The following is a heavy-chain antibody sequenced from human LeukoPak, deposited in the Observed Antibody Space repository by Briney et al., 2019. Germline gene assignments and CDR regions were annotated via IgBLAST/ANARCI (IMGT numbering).Heavy chain of an antibody. CDR3: SGGYSYGLVDY. CDR1: GGSISSYY. J-gene: IGHJ4*02. V-gene: IGHV4-59*08. D-gene: IGHD5-18*01. CDR2: IYYSGST. Sequence: PSETLSLTCTASGGSISSYYWSWIRQPPGKGLEWIGYIYYSGSTNYNPSLKSRVTISVDTSKNQFSLKLSSVTAADTAVYYCSGGYSYGLVDYWGQGTLVTVSS.